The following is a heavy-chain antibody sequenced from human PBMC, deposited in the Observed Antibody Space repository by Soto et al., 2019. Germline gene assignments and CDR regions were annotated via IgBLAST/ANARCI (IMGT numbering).Heavy chain of an antibody. CDR2: LSRGDER. Sequence: QVQLQESGPGLVKPSETLSLTCTVSGAPITTTKWWAWVRLPPGKGLEWIGELSRGDERSSNPSLEVRFTMSLDKSNNHFSLQLTSVTAADTALYYCATQTVAYTWGVWGRGTSVTVSS. CDR3: ATQTVAYTWGV. D-gene: IGHD3-16*01. J-gene: IGHJ6*02. CDR1: GAPITTTKW. V-gene: IGHV4-4*02.